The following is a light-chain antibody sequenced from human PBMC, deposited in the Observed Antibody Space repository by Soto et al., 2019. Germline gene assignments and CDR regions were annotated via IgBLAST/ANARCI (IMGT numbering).Light chain of an antibody. CDR2: GAS. CDR1: QSVSSSY. CDR3: QQYGSSPLFT. Sequence: EIVLTQSPGTLSLSPGERATLSCRASQSVSSSYLAWYQQKPGQAPRLLIDGASSRATGIPDRFSGSGSGTHFTLTISRLEPEDCAVYYCQQYGSSPLFTFGPGTKVDIQ. J-gene: IGKJ3*01. V-gene: IGKV3-20*01.